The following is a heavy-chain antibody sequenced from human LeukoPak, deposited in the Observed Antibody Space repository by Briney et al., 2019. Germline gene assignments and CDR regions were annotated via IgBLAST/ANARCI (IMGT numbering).Heavy chain of an antibody. V-gene: IGHV3-11*01. D-gene: IGHD3-22*01. CDR2: ISSSGSTI. J-gene: IGHJ6*02. CDR3: ARADYYDSTWLFMDV. Sequence: GGSLRLSCAASGFTFSDYYMSWIRQAPGKGLEWVSYISSSGSTIYYADSVKGRFTISRDSAKNSLYLQMNSLRAEDTAVYYCARADYYDSTWLFMDVWGQGTTVTVSS. CDR1: GFTFSDYY.